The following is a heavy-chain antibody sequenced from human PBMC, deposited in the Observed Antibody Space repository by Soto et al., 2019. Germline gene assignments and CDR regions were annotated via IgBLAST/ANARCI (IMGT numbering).Heavy chain of an antibody. Sequence: QVQLVQSGAEVKKPGSSVKVSCKASGGTFSSYTISWVRQAPGQGLEWMGRIIPILGIANYAQKFQGRVTITADKSTSTAYMELSSLRSEDTAVYYCASLIAVAATLDYWGQGTLVTVSS. V-gene: IGHV1-69*02. J-gene: IGHJ4*02. D-gene: IGHD6-19*01. CDR2: IIPILGIA. CDR3: ASLIAVAATLDY. CDR1: GGTFSSYT.